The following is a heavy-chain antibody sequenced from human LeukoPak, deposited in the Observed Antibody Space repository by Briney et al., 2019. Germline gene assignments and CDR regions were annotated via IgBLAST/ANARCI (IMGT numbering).Heavy chain of an antibody. D-gene: IGHD3-10*01. CDR2: INSDGSST. V-gene: IGHV3-74*01. Sequence: GGSLRLSCAASGFTFSSYWTHWVRQAPGKGLVWVSRINSDGSSTSYADSVKGRFTISRDNAKNTLYLQTNSLRAEDTAVYYCAVFYGSGSYYNDAFDIWGQGTMVTVSS. CDR1: GFTFSSYW. CDR3: AVFYGSGSYYNDAFDI. J-gene: IGHJ3*02.